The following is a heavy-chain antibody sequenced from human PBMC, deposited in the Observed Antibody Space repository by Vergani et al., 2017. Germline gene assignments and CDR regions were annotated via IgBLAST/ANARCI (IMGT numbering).Heavy chain of an antibody. CDR3: ASSRIYYGAGSPDY. J-gene: IGHJ4*02. Sequence: QVKLQESGPGLVKPSETLYLTCTVSGASVNSYYWSWIRQPPGKGLEWMGYVSFRGDTLYDPSVKGRMTISLNTSSNQFSLYLTSVTAADPAVYYCASSRIYYGAGSPDYWGQGTLVTVSS. CDR2: VSFRGDT. V-gene: IGHV4-59*02. D-gene: IGHD4/OR15-4a*01. CDR1: GASVNSYY.